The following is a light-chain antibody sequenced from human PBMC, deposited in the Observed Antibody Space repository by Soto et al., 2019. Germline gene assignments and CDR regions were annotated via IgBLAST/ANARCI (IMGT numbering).Light chain of an antibody. Sequence: DIQMTQSPSSLSASVGDRVTITCQASQDISNYLNWYQQKPGKAPKLLIYDASNLETGVPSTFSGSRSGTDFTFTISSLQPEDIATYYCQQYDNLPVTFGQGTRLEIK. J-gene: IGKJ5*01. V-gene: IGKV1-33*01. CDR1: QDISNY. CDR3: QQYDNLPVT. CDR2: DAS.